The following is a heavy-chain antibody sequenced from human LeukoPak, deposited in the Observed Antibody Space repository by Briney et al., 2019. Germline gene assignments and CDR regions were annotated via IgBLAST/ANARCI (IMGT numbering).Heavy chain of an antibody. J-gene: IGHJ4*02. D-gene: IGHD3-22*01. CDR1: GYIFTNYW. CDR3: ARRDSSGYSEY. CDR2: IYPGDSDT. Sequence: RGESLKISCKGSGYIFTNYWIGWVRHMPGKGLEWTGIIYPGDSDTKYSPSFQGQVTISADKSISTAYLQWSSLKASDTAIYYCARRDSSGYSEYWGQGTLVTVSS. V-gene: IGHV5-51*01.